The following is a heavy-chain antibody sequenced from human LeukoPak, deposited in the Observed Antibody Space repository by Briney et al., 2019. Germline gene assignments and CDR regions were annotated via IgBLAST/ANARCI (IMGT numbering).Heavy chain of an antibody. CDR3: AKNPHSAPQVFDI. CDR2: ISGSGGST. CDR1: GFTFSSYA. V-gene: IGHV3-23*01. Sequence: GGSLRLSCAASGFTFSSYAMSWVRQAPGKGLERVSAISGSGGSTYYADSEKGRFTISRDNSKNTLYLQMNSLRAEDTAVYYCAKNPHSAPQVFDIWGPGTKGTVSS. D-gene: IGHD5-18*01. J-gene: IGHJ3*02.